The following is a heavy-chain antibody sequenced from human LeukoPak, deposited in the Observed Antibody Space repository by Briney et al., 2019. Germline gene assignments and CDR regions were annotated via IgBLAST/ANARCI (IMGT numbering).Heavy chain of an antibody. CDR2: INHSGST. Sequence: PSETLSLTCAVYGGSFSGYYWSWIRQPPGKGLEWIGEINHSGSTNYHPSLKSRAIISVDKSKNQFSLNLSSLTAADTAMYYCARKTVIEQIDSWGQGTLVTVSS. CDR1: GGSFSGYY. J-gene: IGHJ4*02. V-gene: IGHV4-34*01. CDR3: ARKTVIEQIDS. D-gene: IGHD2-21*02.